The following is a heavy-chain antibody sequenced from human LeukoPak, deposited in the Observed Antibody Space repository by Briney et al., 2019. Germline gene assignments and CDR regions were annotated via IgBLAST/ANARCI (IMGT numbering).Heavy chain of an antibody. CDR1: GGSISSYY. J-gene: IGHJ4*02. D-gene: IGHD3-3*01. Sequence: SETLSLTCTVSGGSISSYYWSWIRQPAGKGLEWIGRIYTSGSTNYNPSLKSRVTMSVDTSKNQFSLKLSSVTAADTAVYYCARDSTYYDFWSGFVDYWGQGTLVTVSS. CDR2: IYTSGST. CDR3: ARDSTYYDFWSGFVDY. V-gene: IGHV4-4*07.